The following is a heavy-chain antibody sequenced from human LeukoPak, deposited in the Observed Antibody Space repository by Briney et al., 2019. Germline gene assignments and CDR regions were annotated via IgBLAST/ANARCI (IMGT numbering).Heavy chain of an antibody. Sequence: GGSLRLSCKASGLRFGRGGMHWIRQAPGKGLEWLAFIQYDESSKYYADSVKGRFTISRDNSKNTLYLQMNSLRAEDTAVYYCARDPGGYCSSTSCYLLDYWGQGTLVTVSS. CDR2: IQYDESSK. CDR1: GLRFGRGG. J-gene: IGHJ4*02. CDR3: ARDPGGYCSSTSCYLLDY. V-gene: IGHV3-30*02. D-gene: IGHD2-2*03.